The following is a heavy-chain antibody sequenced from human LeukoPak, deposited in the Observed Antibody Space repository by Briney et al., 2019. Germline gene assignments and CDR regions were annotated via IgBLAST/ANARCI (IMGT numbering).Heavy chain of an antibody. CDR2: MNPNSGNT. D-gene: IGHD6-19*01. V-gene: IGHV1-8*01. CDR1: GYTLTSYD. J-gene: IGHJ5*02. CDR3: ARAYSSGWSGGWFDP. Sequence: ASVKVSCKASGYTLTSYDINWVRQATGQGLEWMGWMNPNSGNTGYAQKFQGRVTMTRNTSISTAYMELSSLRSEDTAVYYCARAYSSGWSGGWFDPWGQGTLVTVSS.